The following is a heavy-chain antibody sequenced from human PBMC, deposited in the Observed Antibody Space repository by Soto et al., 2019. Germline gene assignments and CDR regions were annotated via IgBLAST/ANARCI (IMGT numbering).Heavy chain of an antibody. Sequence: QVQLVQSGAEVKKPGSSVKVSCTTSGVSFNNNGIGWVRQAPGHGLEWMGGVSPPFRTSNYARNFQGRISITADASTGIVNMELSSMTSEDTAQYYCARVLNYGSGSDSPYGMDVWGQGTTVTVSS. CDR3: ARVLNYGSGSDSPYGMDV. D-gene: IGHD3-10*01. J-gene: IGHJ6*02. CDR1: GVSFNNNG. CDR2: VSPPFRTS. V-gene: IGHV1-69*01.